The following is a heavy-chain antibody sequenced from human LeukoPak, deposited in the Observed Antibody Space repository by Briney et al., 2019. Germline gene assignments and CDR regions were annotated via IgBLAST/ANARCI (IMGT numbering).Heavy chain of an antibody. J-gene: IGHJ4*02. CDR1: GFIFSNYA. CDR2: ISYDGGNR. Sequence: PGGSLRLSCAASGFIFSNYAMHWVRQAPGKGLEWVAIISYDGGNRYYADSVKDRFTISRDNSKSTLYLQTNSLRAEDTAIYYCARVDSSGWCWYSFDDWGQGTLVTVSS. CDR3: ARVDSSGWCWYSFDD. D-gene: IGHD6-19*01. V-gene: IGHV3-30-3*01.